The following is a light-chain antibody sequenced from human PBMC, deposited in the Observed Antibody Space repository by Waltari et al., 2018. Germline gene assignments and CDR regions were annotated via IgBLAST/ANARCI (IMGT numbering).Light chain of an antibody. V-gene: IGLV2-14*01. Sequence: QSALTQPASVSGSPGQSITISCTGSASDVGGHEFVSWYQQHPGKAHKLLIYDVDNRSSGVSHRFSVSKSGNTASLIISGLQTEDEADYYCSSYTSSTTYVFGTGTKVTVL. CDR2: DVD. CDR1: ASDVGGHEF. CDR3: SSYTSSTTYV. J-gene: IGLJ1*01.